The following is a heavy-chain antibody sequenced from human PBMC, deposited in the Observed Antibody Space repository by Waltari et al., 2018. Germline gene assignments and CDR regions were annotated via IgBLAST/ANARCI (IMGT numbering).Heavy chain of an antibody. V-gene: IGHV1-69*05. CDR1: GGTFSSYA. CDR3: ASFRWISRELYY. Sequence: QVQLVQSGAEVKKPGSSVKVSCKASGGTFSSYAISWVRQAPGQGLEWMGGIIPILGTANSAQKLQGRVTITTDESTSTAYMELSSLRSEDTAVYYWASFRWISRELYYWGQGTLVTVSS. CDR2: IIPILGTA. D-gene: IGHD1-26*01. J-gene: IGHJ4*02.